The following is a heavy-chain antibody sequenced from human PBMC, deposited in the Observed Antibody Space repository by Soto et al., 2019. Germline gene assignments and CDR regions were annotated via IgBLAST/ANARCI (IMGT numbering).Heavy chain of an antibody. D-gene: IGHD5-12*01. V-gene: IGHV4-34*01. Sequence: SETLSLTCAVYGGSFSGYYWSWIRQPPGKGLEWIGEINHSGSTNYNPSLKSRVTISVDTSKNQFSLKLSSVTAADTAVYYCARDRGYIDCDLYYWGQGTLVTVSS. J-gene: IGHJ4*02. CDR1: GGSFSGYY. CDR3: ARDRGYIDCDLYY. CDR2: INHSGST.